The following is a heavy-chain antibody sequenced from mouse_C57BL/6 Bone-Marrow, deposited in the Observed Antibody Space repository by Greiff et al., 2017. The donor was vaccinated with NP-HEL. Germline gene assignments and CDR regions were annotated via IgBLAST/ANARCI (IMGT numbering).Heavy chain of an antibody. V-gene: IGHV1-4*01. CDR1: GYTFTSYT. CDR3: ARSRLSY. D-gene: IGHD3-2*02. J-gene: IGHJ3*01. Sequence: QVQLQQSGAELARPGASVKMSCKASGYTFTSYTVHWVKQRPGQGLEWIGYINPSSGYTKYNQKFKDKATLTADKSSSTAYMQLSSLTSEDSAVYYCARSRLSYWGQGTLVTVSA. CDR2: INPSSGYT.